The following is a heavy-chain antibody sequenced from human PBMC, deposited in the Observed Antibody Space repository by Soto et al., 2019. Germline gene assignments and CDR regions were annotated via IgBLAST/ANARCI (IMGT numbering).Heavy chain of an antibody. V-gene: IGHV3-30*03. Sequence: GGSLRLSCVGSGFIFSNNGMHWVRQTPVKGLEWVAFLSYDGSETFYADSVKGRFTVSRDNSKNTLFLHMRNLRRDDTAVYYCSIVRVADSALDHWGQGTLVTVSS. CDR1: GFIFSNNG. CDR2: LSYDGSET. D-gene: IGHD3-10*02. J-gene: IGHJ4*02. CDR3: SIVRVADSALDH.